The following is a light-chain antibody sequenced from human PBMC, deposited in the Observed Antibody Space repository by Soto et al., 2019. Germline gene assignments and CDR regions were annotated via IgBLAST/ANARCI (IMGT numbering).Light chain of an antibody. CDR2: GAS. Sequence: EIVMTQSPATLSVSPGERATLSCRASQSISSNLAWYQQKPGQAPRLLIYGASTRATGIPAKFSGSGSGTEFTLTISSLQSEDFAVYYFQQYNNWFSWTFGQGTKVEIK. V-gene: IGKV3-15*01. CDR3: QQYNNWFSWT. CDR1: QSISSN. J-gene: IGKJ1*01.